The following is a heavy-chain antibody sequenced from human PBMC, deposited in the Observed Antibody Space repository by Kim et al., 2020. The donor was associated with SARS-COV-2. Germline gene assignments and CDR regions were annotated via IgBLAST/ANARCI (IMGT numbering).Heavy chain of an antibody. J-gene: IGHJ4*01. Sequence: GGSLRLSCAASGFTFSSYAMHWVRQAPGKGLEWVAVISYDGSNKYYADSVKGRFTISRDNSKNTLYLQMNSLRAEDTAVYYCAGGAGSGSYYNPFDYWG. CDR3: AGGAGSGSYYNPFDY. V-gene: IGHV3-30-3*01. D-gene: IGHD1-26*01. CDR1: GFTFSSYA. CDR2: ISYDGSNK.